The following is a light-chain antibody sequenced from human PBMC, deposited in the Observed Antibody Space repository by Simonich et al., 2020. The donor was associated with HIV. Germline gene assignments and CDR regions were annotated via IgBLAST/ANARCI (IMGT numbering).Light chain of an antibody. CDR2: WES. CDR1: QRVLYSSNNKNY. Sequence: DIVMTQSPDSLAVSLGERATIHCKSSQRVLYSSNNKNYLAWYQQKPGQPPKLLCYWESTREAGVPDRFSGSGSGTDFTLTISSLQAEDVAVYYCQQYYSTPWTFGQGTKVEIK. CDR3: QQYYSTPWT. V-gene: IGKV4-1*01. J-gene: IGKJ1*01.